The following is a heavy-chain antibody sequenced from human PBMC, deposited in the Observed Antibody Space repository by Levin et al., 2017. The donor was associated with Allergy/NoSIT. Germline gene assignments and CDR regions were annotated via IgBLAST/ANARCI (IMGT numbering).Heavy chain of an antibody. J-gene: IGHJ5*02. CDR2: IIPIFGTA. V-gene: IGHV1-69*13. D-gene: IGHD2-2*01. CDR1: GGTFSSYA. CDR3: ARGVIRYCSSTSCYFLNWFDP. Sequence: SVKVSCKASGGTFSSYAISWVRQAPGQGLEWMGGIIPIFGTANYAQKFQGRVTITADESTSTAYMELSSLRSEDTAVYYCARGVIRYCSSTSCYFLNWFDPWGQGTLVTVSS.